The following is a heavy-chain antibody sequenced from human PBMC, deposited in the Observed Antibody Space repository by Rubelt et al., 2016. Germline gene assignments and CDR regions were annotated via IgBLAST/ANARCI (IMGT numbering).Heavy chain of an antibody. D-gene: IGHD6-19*01. V-gene: IGHV4-39*07. CDR3: ARGGIAVAGGLHRDFDY. J-gene: IGHJ4*02. Sequence: QLQLQESGPGLVKPSETLSLTCTVSGGSISSSSYYWDWIRQPPGKGLEWIGEINHSGSTNYNPSLKSGVTISVDTSKNQLSLKLSSVSAADTAVYYCARGGIAVAGGLHRDFDYWGQGTMVTVSS. CDR1: GGSISSSSYY. CDR2: INHSGST.